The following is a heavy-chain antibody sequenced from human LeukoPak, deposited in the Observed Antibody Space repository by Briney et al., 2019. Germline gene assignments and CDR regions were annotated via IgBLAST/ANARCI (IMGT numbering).Heavy chain of an antibody. CDR1: GGSFSGYY. CDR2: INHSGST. V-gene: IGHV4-34*01. J-gene: IGHJ4*02. D-gene: IGHD3-22*01. Sequence: SETLSLTCAVYGGSFSGYYWSWIRHPPGKGLEWIGEINHSGSTNYNPSLKSRVTISVDTSKNQFSLKLSSVTAADTAVYYCARGYYYDSSGQFDYWGQGTLVTVSS. CDR3: ARGYYYDSSGQFDY.